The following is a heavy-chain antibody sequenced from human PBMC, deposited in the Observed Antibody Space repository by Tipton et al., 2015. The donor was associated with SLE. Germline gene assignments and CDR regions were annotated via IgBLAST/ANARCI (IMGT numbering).Heavy chain of an antibody. CDR2: IYYSGST. J-gene: IGHJ4*02. D-gene: IGHD6-19*01. CDR1: GGSVSSGSYY. Sequence: TLSLTCTVSGGSVSSGSYYWSWIRQPPGKGLEWIGYIYYSGSTYYNPSLKSRVTISVDTSKNQFSLKLSSVTAADTAVYYCARGGKRRVAGTMPFDYWGQGTLVTVSS. CDR3: ARGGKRRVAGTMPFDY. V-gene: IGHV4-61*01.